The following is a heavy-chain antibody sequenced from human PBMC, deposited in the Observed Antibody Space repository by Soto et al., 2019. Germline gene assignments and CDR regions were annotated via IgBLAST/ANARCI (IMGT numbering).Heavy chain of an antibody. Sequence: QLQLQESGPGLVKPSETLSLTCTVSGGSISSSSYYWGWIRQPPGKGLEWIGNIYYSGSTYYNPSLKSRVTISVDTSKNQFSLKLSSVPAADTAVYYCARRGGVGATTFDYWGQGTLVTVSS. J-gene: IGHJ4*02. CDR3: ARRGGVGATTFDY. V-gene: IGHV4-39*01. CDR1: GGSISSSSYY. D-gene: IGHD1-26*01. CDR2: IYYSGST.